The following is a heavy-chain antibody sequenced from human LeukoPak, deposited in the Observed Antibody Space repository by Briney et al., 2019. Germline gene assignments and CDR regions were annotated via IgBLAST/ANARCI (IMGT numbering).Heavy chain of an antibody. V-gene: IGHV1-18*04. CDR3: ARHEEDIVVVPAAIFLDP. Sequence: GASVKVSCKASGYTFTSYGISWVRQAPGQGLEWIGWISAYNGNTNYAQKLQGRVTMTTDTSTSTAYMELRSLRSDDTAVYYCARHEEDIVVVPAAIFLDPWGQGTLVTVSS. CDR1: GYTFTSYG. J-gene: IGHJ5*02. CDR2: ISAYNGNT. D-gene: IGHD2-2*01.